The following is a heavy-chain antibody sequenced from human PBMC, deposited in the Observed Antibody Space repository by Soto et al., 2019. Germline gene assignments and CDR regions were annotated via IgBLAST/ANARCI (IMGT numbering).Heavy chain of an antibody. Sequence: QVQLVQSGAEVKKPGSSVKVSCKASGGTFSSYAISWVRQAPGQGLEWMGGIIPIFGTANSAKKVQGRVTITADDSTSTAYMELSSLRSEDTAVYYCARGDITMVRGGLSAFDIWGQGTMVTVSS. J-gene: IGHJ3*02. CDR3: ARGDITMVRGGLSAFDI. V-gene: IGHV1-69*01. CDR1: GGTFSSYA. CDR2: IIPIFGTA. D-gene: IGHD3-10*01.